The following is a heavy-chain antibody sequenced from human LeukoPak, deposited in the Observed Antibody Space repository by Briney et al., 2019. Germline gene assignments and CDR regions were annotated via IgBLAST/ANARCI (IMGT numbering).Heavy chain of an antibody. CDR2: ISSNGGST. V-gene: IGHV3-64D*06. Sequence: GGSLRLSCSASGFTFSIYAMHWARQAPGKGLEYVSTISSNGGSTYYADSVKDRFTISRDNSKNTLYLQMSSLRPEDTAVYYCVHSIRWNYFDYWGQGTLVTVSS. J-gene: IGHJ4*02. CDR1: GFTFSIYA. D-gene: IGHD4-23*01. CDR3: VHSIRWNYFDY.